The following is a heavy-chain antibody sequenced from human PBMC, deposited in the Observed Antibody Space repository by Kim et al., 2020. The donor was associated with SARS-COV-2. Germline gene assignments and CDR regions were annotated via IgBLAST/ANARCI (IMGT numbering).Heavy chain of an antibody. V-gene: IGHV1-46*01. CDR3: ARTPNAQWLGRVGAFDI. Sequence: FQGRVTMTRDTSTSTVYMELSSLRSEDTAVYYCARTPNAQWLGRVGAFDIWGQGTMVTVSS. D-gene: IGHD6-19*01. J-gene: IGHJ3*02.